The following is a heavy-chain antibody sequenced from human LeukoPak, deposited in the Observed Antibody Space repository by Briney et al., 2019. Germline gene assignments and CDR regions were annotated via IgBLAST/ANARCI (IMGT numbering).Heavy chain of an antibody. V-gene: IGHV4-39*01. D-gene: IGHD6-13*01. J-gene: IGHJ4*02. Sequence: ETLSLTCTVSGDSISSSSYYWGWIRQPPGKGLEGIGIIYYSGNTYYDPSLKSRVTISVDTSKNQFSLKLSSVTASDTAVYYCARHSRDPWQLVLRNYGYFDYWGQGTLVTVSS. CDR2: IYYSGNT. CDR1: GDSISSSSYY. CDR3: ARHSRDPWQLVLRNYGYFDY.